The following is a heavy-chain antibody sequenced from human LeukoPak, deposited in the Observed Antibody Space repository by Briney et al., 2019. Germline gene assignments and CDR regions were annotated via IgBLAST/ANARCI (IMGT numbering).Heavy chain of an antibody. CDR3: ARPLYYDILPPHDAFDI. CDR1: GGTFSSYA. Sequence: SVKVSCKASGGTFSSYAISWVRQAPGQGLEWMGGIIPIFGTANYAQKFQGRVTITADESTSTAYMELSSLRSEDMAVYYCARPLYYDILPPHDAFDIWGQGTMVTVSS. V-gene: IGHV1-69*13. J-gene: IGHJ3*02. CDR2: IIPIFGTA. D-gene: IGHD3-9*01.